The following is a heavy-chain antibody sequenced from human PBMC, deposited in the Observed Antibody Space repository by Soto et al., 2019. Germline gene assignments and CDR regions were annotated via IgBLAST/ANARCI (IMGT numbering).Heavy chain of an antibody. D-gene: IGHD2-21*02. J-gene: IGHJ6*02. CDR1: GFTFSSYG. CDR2: IWYDGGNK. V-gene: IGHV3-33*01. CDR3: ARGPLDGGGDCYMVYYGMDV. Sequence: GGSLRLSCAASGFTFSSYGMHWVRQAPGKGLEWVAVIWYDGGNKYYADSVKGRFTISRDNSKNTLYLQMNSLRAEDTAVYYCARGPLDGGGDCYMVYYGMDVWGQGTTVTVSS.